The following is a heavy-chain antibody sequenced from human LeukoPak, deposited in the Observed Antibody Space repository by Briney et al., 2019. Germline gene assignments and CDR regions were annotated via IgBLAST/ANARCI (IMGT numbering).Heavy chain of an antibody. J-gene: IGHJ5*02. CDR1: GGTFSSYA. CDR3: AGDRSARNWFDP. V-gene: IGHV1-69*13. Sequence: SVKVSCKASGGTFSSYAISWVRQAPGQGLEWMGGIIPIFGTANYAQKFQGRVTITADESTSTAYMELSSLRSEDTAVYYCAGDRSARNWFDPWGQGTLVTVSS. CDR2: IIPIFGTA.